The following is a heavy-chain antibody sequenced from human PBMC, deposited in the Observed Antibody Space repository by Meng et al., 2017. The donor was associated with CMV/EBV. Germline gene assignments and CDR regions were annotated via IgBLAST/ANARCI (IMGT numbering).Heavy chain of an antibody. CDR2: IRYDGSNK. D-gene: IGHD5-18*01. CDR1: GFTFSSYG. V-gene: IGHV3-30*02. Sequence: GGSLRLSCAASGFTFSSYGMHWVRQAPGKGREWVAFIRYDGSNKYYADSVKGRFTISRDNSKNTLYLQMNSLRAEDTAVYYCAKDGWDTAMPEGVNGMDVWGQGTTVTVSS. CDR3: AKDGWDTAMPEGVNGMDV. J-gene: IGHJ6*02.